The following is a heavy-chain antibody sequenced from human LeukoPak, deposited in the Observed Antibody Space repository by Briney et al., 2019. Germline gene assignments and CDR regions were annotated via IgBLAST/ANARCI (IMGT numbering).Heavy chain of an antibody. J-gene: IGHJ6*02. CDR2: IYYSGST. V-gene: IGHV4-59*12. CDR1: GGSISSYY. D-gene: IGHD2-8*02. CDR3: ARHPTGPGGMDV. Sequence: SETLSLTCTVSGGSISSYYWSWIRQPPGKGLEWIGYIYYSGSTNYNPSLKSRATISGDTSKNQFSLKLSSVTAADTAVYYCARHPTGPGGMDVWGQGTTVTVSS.